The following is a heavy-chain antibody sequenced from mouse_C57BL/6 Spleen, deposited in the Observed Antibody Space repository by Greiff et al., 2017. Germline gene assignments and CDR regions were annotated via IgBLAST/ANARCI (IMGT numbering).Heavy chain of an antibody. Sequence: EVQRVESGEGLVKPGGSLKLSCAASGFTFSSYAMSWVRQTPEKRLEWVAYISSGGDYIYYADTVKGRFTISRDNARNTLYLQMSSLKSEDTAMYYCTRDLTYYAMDYWGQGTSVTVSS. D-gene: IGHD4-1*01. CDR1: GFTFSSYA. V-gene: IGHV5-9-1*02. CDR2: ISSGGDYI. CDR3: TRDLTYYAMDY. J-gene: IGHJ4*01.